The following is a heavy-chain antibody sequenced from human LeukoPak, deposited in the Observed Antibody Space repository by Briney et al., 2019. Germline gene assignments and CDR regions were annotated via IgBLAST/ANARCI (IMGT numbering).Heavy chain of an antibody. CDR2: ISSSSSYI. CDR3: ARGRSAAAGKFDY. CDR1: RFTFSSYS. V-gene: IGHV3-21*01. Sequence: GGSLRLSCAASRFTFSSYSMNWVRQAPGKGLEWVSSISSSSSYIYYADSVKGRFTISRDNAKNSLYLQMNSLRAEDTAVYYCARGRSAAAGKFDYWGQGTLVTVSS. J-gene: IGHJ4*02. D-gene: IGHD6-13*01.